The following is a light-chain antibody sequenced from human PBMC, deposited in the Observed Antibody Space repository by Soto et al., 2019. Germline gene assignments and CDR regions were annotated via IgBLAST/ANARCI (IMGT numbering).Light chain of an antibody. CDR1: QGIGNY. CDR2: AAS. CDR3: QNYNGAPVT. J-gene: IGKJ5*01. Sequence: DSQMTQSPSSLSASVGDRVTITSRASQGIGNYLGWYQQKPGKVPQLLIYAASTLQSGVPSRFSGSGSGTDFTLTISSLQPEDVATYYCQNYNGAPVTFGQGTRLEIK. V-gene: IGKV1-27*01.